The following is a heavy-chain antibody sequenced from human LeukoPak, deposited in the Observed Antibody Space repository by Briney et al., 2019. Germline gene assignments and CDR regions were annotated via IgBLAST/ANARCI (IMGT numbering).Heavy chain of an antibody. J-gene: IGHJ4*02. CDR1: GYTFTSYY. D-gene: IGHD3-22*01. Sequence: ASVKVSCKASGYTFTSYYMHWVRQAPGQGLEWMGIINPSGGSTSYAQKFQGRVTMTRDTSTSTVYMELSSLRSEDTAVYYCARGRNGYPYYYDSSGYYSCGMDYWGQGTLVTVSS. CDR2: INPSGGST. V-gene: IGHV1-46*01. CDR3: ARGRNGYPYYYDSSGYYSCGMDY.